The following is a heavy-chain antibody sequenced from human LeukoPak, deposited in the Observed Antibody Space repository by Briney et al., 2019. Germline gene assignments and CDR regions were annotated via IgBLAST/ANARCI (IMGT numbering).Heavy chain of an antibody. V-gene: IGHV3-7*01. D-gene: IGHD3-10*01. Sequence: PGGSLRLSCAASGFTFSAYWMSWARQAPGKGLEWVANIKEDGSEKYYVDYVKGRFTISRDNAKNSLYLQMNSPRAEDTAVYYCARLDGSGRLKGILDYWGQGTLVTVSS. CDR3: ARLDGSGRLKGILDY. CDR2: IKEDGSEK. J-gene: IGHJ4*02. CDR1: GFTFSAYW.